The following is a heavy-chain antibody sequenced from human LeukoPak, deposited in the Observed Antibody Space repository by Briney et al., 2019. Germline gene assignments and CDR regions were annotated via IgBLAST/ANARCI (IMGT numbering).Heavy chain of an antibody. CDR2: IYYSGST. D-gene: IGHD2-15*01. Sequence: SETLSLTCAVSGGSISSYYWSWIRQPPGKGLEWIGDIYYSGSTNYNPSLKSRVTISVDTSKSQFSLKLSALTAADTALYYCARLLFRYCSGGSCPDAFDIWGQGTMVTVSS. CDR1: GGSISSYY. J-gene: IGHJ3*02. CDR3: ARLLFRYCSGGSCPDAFDI. V-gene: IGHV4-59*08.